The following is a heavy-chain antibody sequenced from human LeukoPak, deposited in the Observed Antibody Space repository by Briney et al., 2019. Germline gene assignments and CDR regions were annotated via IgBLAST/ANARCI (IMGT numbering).Heavy chain of an antibody. Sequence: GASVKVFCKTPGDTFTGYYIHWLRQAPGQGLESMRWINPKRGDTNYAPKFQGRVTMTRDTSIRTAYMDLSSLRSDDTAVYYCARDWGMVAGTAGDYWGQGTLVTVSS. D-gene: IGHD6-19*01. J-gene: IGHJ4*02. CDR2: INPKRGDT. CDR3: ARDWGMVAGTAGDY. CDR1: GDTFTGYY. V-gene: IGHV1-2*02.